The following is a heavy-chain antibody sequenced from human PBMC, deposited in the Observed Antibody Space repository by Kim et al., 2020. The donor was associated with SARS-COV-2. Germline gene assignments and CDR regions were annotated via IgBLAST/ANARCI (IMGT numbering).Heavy chain of an antibody. CDR1: GFTFSSYA. CDR3: VKDTARWLGELLDY. D-gene: IGHD3-10*01. Sequence: GGSLRLSCSASGFTFSSYAMHWVRQAPGKGLEYVSAISSNGGSTYYADSVKARFTISRDNSKNTLYLQMSRLRAEDKAVDYCVKDTARWLGELLDYWGQGTLVTVSS. J-gene: IGHJ4*02. CDR2: ISSNGGST. V-gene: IGHV3-64D*06.